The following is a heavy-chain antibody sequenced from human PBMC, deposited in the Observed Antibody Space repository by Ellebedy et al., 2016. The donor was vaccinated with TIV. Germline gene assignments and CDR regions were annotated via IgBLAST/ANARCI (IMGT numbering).Heavy chain of an antibody. V-gene: IGHV1-8*01. J-gene: IGHJ5*02. D-gene: IGHD3-10*01. CDR1: GYTFTDYD. CDR2: MQPGSGNT. Sequence: AASVKVSCQASGYTFTDYDINWVRQATGQGLEYLGWMQPGSGNTGYVQKFEGRVTMTRDTSTGTAYMELNSLRSEDTAVYYCTVGLFDPWGQGTLVTVSS. CDR3: TVGLFDP.